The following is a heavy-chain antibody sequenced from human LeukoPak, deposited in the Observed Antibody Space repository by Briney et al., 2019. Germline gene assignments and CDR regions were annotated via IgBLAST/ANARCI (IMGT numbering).Heavy chain of an antibody. CDR2: IVVGSGNT. CDR3: AATFDNYYDSSGPPSLVDP. V-gene: IGHV1-58*02. D-gene: IGHD3-22*01. CDR1: GFTFTSSA. Sequence: SVKVSCKASGFTFTSSATQWVRQARGQRLEWIGWIVVGSGNTNYAQKFQERVTITRDMSTSTAYMELSSLRSEDTAVYYCAATFDNYYDSSGPPSLVDPWGQGTLVTVSS. J-gene: IGHJ5*02.